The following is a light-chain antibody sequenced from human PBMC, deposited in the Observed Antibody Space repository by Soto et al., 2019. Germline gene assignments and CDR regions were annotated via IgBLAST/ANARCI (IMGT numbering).Light chain of an antibody. CDR2: DTS. CDR1: TGAVTSGHY. J-gene: IGLJ1*01. V-gene: IGLV7-46*01. CDR3: LLSYSGTKV. Sequence: QTVVTQEPSLTVSPGGTVTLTCGSSTGAVTSGHYPYWFQQKPGQAPRTLIYDTSNRHSWTPARFSGSLLGGKAALTLSGAQPEDEADYYCLLSYSGTKVFGAGTKVTVL.